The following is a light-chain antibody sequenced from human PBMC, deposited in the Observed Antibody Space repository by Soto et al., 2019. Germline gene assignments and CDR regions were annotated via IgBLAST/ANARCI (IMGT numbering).Light chain of an antibody. CDR3: QHFNSYPIT. CDR2: EAS. Sequence: DIQMTQSPATLSASVGDRVTITCRASQSISRWLTSYQQKPGKAPKLLIYEASSLESAVPSRFIGSGSGTEFTLTISGLQPDDFATYYCQHFNSYPITFGQGTRLEIK. CDR1: QSISRW. J-gene: IGKJ5*01. V-gene: IGKV1-5*01.